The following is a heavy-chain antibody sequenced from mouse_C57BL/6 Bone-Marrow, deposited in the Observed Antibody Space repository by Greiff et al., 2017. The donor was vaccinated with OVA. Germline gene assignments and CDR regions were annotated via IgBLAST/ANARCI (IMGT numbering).Heavy chain of an antibody. CDR2: ISYVGSI. Sequence: EVQLQESGPGLVKPSQSLSLTCSVTGYSITSGYYWNWLRQFPGNKLAWMGYISYVGSINYNQSLKNRITITRDTCKNQFLLKLKSVATEDTATYDCARKAYSNYYFDYWGQGTTLTVSS. D-gene: IGHD2-5*01. CDR3: ARKAYSNYYFDY. V-gene: IGHV3-6*01. J-gene: IGHJ2*01. CDR1: GYSITSGYY.